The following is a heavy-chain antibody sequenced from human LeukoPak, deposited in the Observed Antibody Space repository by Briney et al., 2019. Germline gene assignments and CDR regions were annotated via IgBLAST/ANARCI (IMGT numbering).Heavy chain of an antibody. J-gene: IGHJ4*02. CDR3: ARSGTYAYFDY. D-gene: IGHD1-26*01. CDR2: ISSSTSTI. CDR1: GFTFNSYS. Sequence: GGSLRLSCAASGFTFNSYSMSWVRQAPGKGLEWVSYISSSTSTIYYLDSGKDRFTISRDNVRNSLYLQMNSLRAEDTAVYYCARSGTYAYFDYWGQGTLVTVSA. V-gene: IGHV3-48*01.